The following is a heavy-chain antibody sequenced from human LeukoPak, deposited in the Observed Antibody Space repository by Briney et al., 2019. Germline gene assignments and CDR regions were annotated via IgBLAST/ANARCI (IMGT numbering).Heavy chain of an antibody. D-gene: IGHD1-7*01. J-gene: IGHJ4*02. CDR2: IHPASANT. Sequence: ASVKVSCKASGYTFTEHFIHWVRQAPGQGLQYMGWIHPASANTVYAQMFHGRATLTRDTPATTTYMELSGLRSDDTAVHYCARDLRPANLWGQGTLVTVSS. CDR3: ARDLRPANL. CDR1: GYTFTEHF. V-gene: IGHV1-2*02.